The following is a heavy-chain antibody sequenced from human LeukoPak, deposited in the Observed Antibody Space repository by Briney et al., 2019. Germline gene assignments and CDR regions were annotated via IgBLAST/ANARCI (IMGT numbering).Heavy chain of an antibody. CDR3: ARVSVFGTREYFDY. J-gene: IGHJ4*02. Sequence: GGSLRLSCAASGFTFSSYEMNWVRQAPGKGLEWVSYISGNSSSIYDADSVKGRFTISRDNAKNSLYLQMNSLRDEDTAVYYCARVSVFGTREYFDYWGQGTLVTVSS. D-gene: IGHD6-13*01. V-gene: IGHV3-48*02. CDR1: GFTFSSYE. CDR2: ISGNSSSI.